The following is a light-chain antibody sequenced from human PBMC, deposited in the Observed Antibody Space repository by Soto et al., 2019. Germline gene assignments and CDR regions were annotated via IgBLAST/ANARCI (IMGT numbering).Light chain of an antibody. CDR1: QSLSSW. CDR2: KAS. J-gene: IGKJ1*01. V-gene: IGKV1-5*03. CDR3: QQYQSYSRT. Sequence: DIQMTQSPSTLSASVGDRVTITCRASQSLSSWWAWYQQKPGKAPKLLIYKASSLESGVPSRFSGSRSGTEFTLNISCLKTDDFATYYCQQYQSYSRTFGQGTKVEIK.